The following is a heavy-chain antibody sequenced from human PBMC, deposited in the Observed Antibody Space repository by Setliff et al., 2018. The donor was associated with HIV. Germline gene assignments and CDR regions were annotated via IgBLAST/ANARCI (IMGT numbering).Heavy chain of an antibody. V-gene: IGHV4-38-2*02. CDR2: IFHRGGT. J-gene: IGHJ3*01. D-gene: IGHD2-8*02. CDR1: GSSISGHYW. Sequence: PSETLSLTCSVSGSSISGHYWWAWVRQAPGKGLEYIGTIFHRGGTFNNPSLKSRVTMSVDTSKNQFSLKLTSVTAADTAIYYCLRETGVNVAADGRGYHTFDFWGRGTMVTVSS. CDR3: LRETGVNVAADGRGYHTFDF.